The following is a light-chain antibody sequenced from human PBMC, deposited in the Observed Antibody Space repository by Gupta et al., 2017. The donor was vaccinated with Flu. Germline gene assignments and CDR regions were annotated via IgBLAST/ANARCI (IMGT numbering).Light chain of an antibody. Sequence: SITVSCLATTKDVGADKYVSCYQQPPGNAPILIIFDVSDRPSGVSHRFSASKSGNTASLTISGLQPDDEADYFCCSFSSSTTLVFGSGTKVTVL. V-gene: IGLV2-14*03. CDR2: DVS. CDR3: CSFSSSTTLV. CDR1: TKDVGADKY. J-gene: IGLJ1*01.